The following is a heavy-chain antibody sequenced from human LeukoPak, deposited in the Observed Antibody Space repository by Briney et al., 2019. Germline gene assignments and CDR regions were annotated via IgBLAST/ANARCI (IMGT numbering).Heavy chain of an antibody. J-gene: IGHJ4*02. Sequence: QPGGSLRLSCAASGFTFSSYEMNWVRQAPGKGLEWVSYISSSGSTIYYADSVKGRFTISRDNAKNSLYLQMNSLRAEDTAVYYCARGYYDFWSGYFVDYWGQGTLVTVSS. CDR3: ARGYYDFWSGYFVDY. CDR1: GFTFSSYE. CDR2: ISSSGSTI. V-gene: IGHV3-48*03. D-gene: IGHD3-3*01.